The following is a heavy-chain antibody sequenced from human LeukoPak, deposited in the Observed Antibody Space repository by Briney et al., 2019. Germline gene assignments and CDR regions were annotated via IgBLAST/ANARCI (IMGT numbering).Heavy chain of an antibody. V-gene: IGHV1-18*04. CDR2: ISGYNGNT. J-gene: IGHJ5*02. D-gene: IGHD2-2*01. CDR3: ARWGLLGYCSSTSCYAVDNWFDP. Sequence: ASVKVSCKASGDTFTSYGISWVRRAPGQGLEWMGWISGYNGNTKYAQRLQDRVTMTTDTSTSTAYMELSSLRSEDTAVYYCARWGLLGYCSSTSCYAVDNWFDPWGQGTLVTVSS. CDR1: GDTFTSYG.